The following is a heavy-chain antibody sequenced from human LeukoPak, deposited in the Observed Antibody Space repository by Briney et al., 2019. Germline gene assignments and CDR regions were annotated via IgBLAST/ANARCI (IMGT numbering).Heavy chain of an antibody. Sequence: PGGSLRLSCAASGFTFSSYSMNWVRQAPGKGLEWVSYISSSSTIYYADSVKGRFTISRDNAKNSLYLQMNSLRDEDTAVYYCLTGYYDYWGQGTLVTVSS. CDR2: ISSSSTI. J-gene: IGHJ4*02. CDR1: GFTFSSYS. D-gene: IGHD3-9*01. V-gene: IGHV3-48*02. CDR3: LTGYYDY.